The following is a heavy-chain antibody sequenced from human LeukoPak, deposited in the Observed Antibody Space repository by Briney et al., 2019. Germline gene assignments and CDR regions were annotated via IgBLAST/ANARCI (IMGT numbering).Heavy chain of an antibody. D-gene: IGHD3-16*01. J-gene: IGHJ4*02. Sequence: MPSETLSLTGTGSGGSISSYYWSWIRQPPGQGLEWIGYIYYSGSTNYNPSLKSRVTISVDTSKNQFSLKLSSVTAADTAVYYCARALPTSPLYCFDYWGQGTLVTVSS. CDR2: IYYSGST. CDR1: GGSISSYY. V-gene: IGHV4-59*01. CDR3: ARALPTSPLYCFDY.